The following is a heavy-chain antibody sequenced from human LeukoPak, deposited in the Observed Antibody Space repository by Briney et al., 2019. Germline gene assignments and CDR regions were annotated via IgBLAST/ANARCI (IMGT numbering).Heavy chain of an antibody. V-gene: IGHV3-23*01. Sequence: TGGSLRLSCAASGFTFSSYAMSWVRRAPGKGLEWVSAISGSGGSTYYADSVKGRFTISRDNSKNTLYLQMNGLRAEDTAVYYCAKDGFHYYDSSGYPPYFDYWGQGTLVTVSS. J-gene: IGHJ4*02. CDR2: ISGSGGST. CDR3: AKDGFHYYDSSGYPPYFDY. D-gene: IGHD3-22*01. CDR1: GFTFSSYA.